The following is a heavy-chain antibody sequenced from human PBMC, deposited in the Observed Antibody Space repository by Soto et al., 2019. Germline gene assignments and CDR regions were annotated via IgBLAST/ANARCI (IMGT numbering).Heavy chain of an antibody. CDR1: GYSFTSYW. D-gene: IGHD3-9*01. CDR3: ARQGLGGDYDILTGYYIYYYYMDV. Sequence: GESLKISCKGSGYSFTSYWIGWVRQMPGKGLEWMGIIYPGDSDTRNSPSFQGQVTISADKSIGTAYLQWSSLKASDTAMYYCARQGLGGDYDILTGYYIYYYYMDVWGKGTTVTVSS. CDR2: IYPGDSDT. J-gene: IGHJ6*03. V-gene: IGHV5-51*01.